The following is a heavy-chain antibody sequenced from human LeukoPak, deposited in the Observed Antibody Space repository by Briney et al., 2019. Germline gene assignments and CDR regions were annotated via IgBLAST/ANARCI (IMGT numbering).Heavy chain of an antibody. D-gene: IGHD2-2*01. CDR3: ARRPAASWNGMDV. J-gene: IGHJ6*02. V-gene: IGHV3-21*01. CDR1: GFTFSSYS. CDR2: ISSSSSYI. Sequence: GGSLRLSCAASGFTFSSYSMNWVCQAPGKGLEWVSSISSSSSYIYYADSVKGRFTISRDNAKNSLYLQMNSLRAEDTAVYYCARRPAASWNGMDVWGQGTTVTVSS.